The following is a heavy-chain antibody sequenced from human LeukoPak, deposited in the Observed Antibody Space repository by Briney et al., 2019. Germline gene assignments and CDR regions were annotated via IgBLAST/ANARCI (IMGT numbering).Heavy chain of an antibody. CDR2: ISSSSSYI. V-gene: IGHV3-21*01. J-gene: IGHJ4*02. CDR3: ARGSDYYYDSSGVDY. D-gene: IGHD3-22*01. CDR1: GFTFSSYR. Sequence: GGSLRLSCAASGFTFSSYRMNWVRQAPGKGLEWVSSISSSSSYIYYADSVKGRFIISRDNAKNSLYLQMNSLRAEDTAVYYCARGSDYYYDSSGVDYWGQGTLVTVSS.